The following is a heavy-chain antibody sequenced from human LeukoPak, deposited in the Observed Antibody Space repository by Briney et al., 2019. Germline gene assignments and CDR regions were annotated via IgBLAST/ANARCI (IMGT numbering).Heavy chain of an antibody. V-gene: IGHV1-8*01. CDR3: ARTAAAGRNSWFDP. CDR1: GYTFTSYD. D-gene: IGHD6-13*01. CDR2: MNPNSGNI. J-gene: IGHJ5*02. Sequence: ASVKVSCKASGYTFTSYDINWVRQATGQGLEWMGWMNPNSGNIGYAQKFQGRVTMTRNTSISTAYMELSSLRSEDTAVYYCARTAAAGRNSWFDPWGQGTLVTVSS.